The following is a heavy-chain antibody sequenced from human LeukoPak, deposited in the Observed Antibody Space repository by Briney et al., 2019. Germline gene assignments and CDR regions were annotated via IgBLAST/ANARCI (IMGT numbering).Heavy chain of an antibody. D-gene: IGHD6-13*01. J-gene: IGHJ4*02. CDR1: GFTFSSYG. CDR2: IRYDGSNK. CDR3: AKVGYSSSWSKPAFDY. V-gene: IGHV3-30*02. Sequence: QSGGSLRLSCAASGFTFSSYGMHWVRQAPGKGLEWVAFIRYDGSNKYYADSVKGRFTISRDNSKNTLYLQMNSLRAEDTAVYYCAKVGYSSSWSKPAFDYWGQGTLVTVSS.